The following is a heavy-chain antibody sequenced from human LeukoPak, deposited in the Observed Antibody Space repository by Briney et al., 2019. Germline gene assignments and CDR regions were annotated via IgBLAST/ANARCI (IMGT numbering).Heavy chain of an antibody. Sequence: GASVKVSCKASGGTFSSYAISWVRQAPGQGLEWMGGIIPIFGTANYARKFQGRVTITADESTSTAYMELSSLRSEDTAVYYCARDAADDSSGYYGYYGMDVWGQGTTVTVSS. CDR3: ARDAADDSSGYYGYYGMDV. V-gene: IGHV1-69*13. D-gene: IGHD3-22*01. CDR1: GGTFSSYA. CDR2: IIPIFGTA. J-gene: IGHJ6*02.